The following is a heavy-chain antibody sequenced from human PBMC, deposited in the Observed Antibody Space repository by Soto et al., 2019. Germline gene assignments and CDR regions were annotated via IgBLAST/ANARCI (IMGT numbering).Heavy chain of an antibody. D-gene: IGHD5-12*01. CDR2: INHSGST. CDR1: GGSFSGYY. CDR3: ARTGIVATNWEDY. Sequence: LSLTCAVYGGSFSGYYWSWIRQPPGKGLEWIGEINHSGSTNYNPSLKSRVTISVDTSKNQFSLKLSSVTAADTAVYYCARTGIVATNWEDYWGQGTLVTVSS. J-gene: IGHJ4*02. V-gene: IGHV4-34*01.